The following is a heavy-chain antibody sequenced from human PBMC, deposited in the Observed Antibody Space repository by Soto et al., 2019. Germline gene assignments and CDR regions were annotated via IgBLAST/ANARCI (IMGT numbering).Heavy chain of an antibody. CDR3: ARYYGSGSYRASNCFDS. CDR1: GGSISSGGYY. D-gene: IGHD3-10*01. CDR2: IYYSGST. V-gene: IGHV4-31*03. J-gene: IGHJ5*01. Sequence: SETLSLTSTVSGGSISSGGYYWSLIRQHPGKGLEWIGYIYYSGSTYYNPSLKSRVTISVDTSKNQFSLKLSSVTAADTAVYYCARYYGSGSYRASNCFDSWGQGTLVTVS.